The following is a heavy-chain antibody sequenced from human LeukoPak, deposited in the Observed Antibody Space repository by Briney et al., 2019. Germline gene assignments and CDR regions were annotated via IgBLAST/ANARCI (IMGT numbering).Heavy chain of an antibody. CDR1: GFTFSSYA. J-gene: IGHJ4*02. V-gene: IGHV3-23*01. D-gene: IGHD3-3*01. CDR3: AKNPQWRSGYAVYFDY. CDR2: ISGSGGST. Sequence: PGGSLRLSCAASGFTFSSYAMSWVRQAPGKGLEWVSAISGSGGSTYYADSVKGRFTIPRDNSKNTLYLQMNSLRAEDTAVYYCAKNPQWRSGYAVYFDYWGQGTLVTVSS.